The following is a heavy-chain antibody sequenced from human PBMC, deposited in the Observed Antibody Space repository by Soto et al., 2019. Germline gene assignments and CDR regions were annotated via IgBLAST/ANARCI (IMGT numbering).Heavy chain of an antibody. CDR1: GYTFTGYY. CDR3: ARELWFGRSYGMDV. D-gene: IGHD3-10*01. J-gene: IGHJ6*02. V-gene: IGHV1-2*04. CDR2: INPNSGGT. Sequence: QVQLVQSGAEVKKPGPSVKVSCKASGYTFTGYYMHWVRQAPGQGLEWMGWINPNSGGTNYAQKFQGWVTMTRDTSISTAYMELSRLRSDDTAVYYCARELWFGRSYGMDVWGQGTTVTVSS.